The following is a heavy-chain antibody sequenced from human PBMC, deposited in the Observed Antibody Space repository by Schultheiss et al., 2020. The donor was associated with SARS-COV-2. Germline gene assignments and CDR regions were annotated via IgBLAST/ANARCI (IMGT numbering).Heavy chain of an antibody. CDR3: ARVDCSSTSCYERDYYYYGMDV. CDR2: IYTSGST. Sequence: SETLSLTCTVSGGSISSYYWSWIRQPAGKGLEWIGRIYTSGSTNYNPSLKSRVTMSVDTSKNQFSLKLSSVTAADTAVYYCARVDCSSTSCYERDYYYYGMDVWGQGTTVTVSS. D-gene: IGHD2-2*01. V-gene: IGHV4-4*07. J-gene: IGHJ6*02. CDR1: GGSISSYY.